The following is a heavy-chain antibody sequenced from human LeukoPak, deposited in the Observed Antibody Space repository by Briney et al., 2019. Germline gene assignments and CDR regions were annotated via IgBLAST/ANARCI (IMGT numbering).Heavy chain of an antibody. Sequence: PGGSLRLSCAASGFTFSSYGMHWVRQAPGKGLEWVAVISYDGSHKYSADSVKGRFTFSRDNSKNTLYLQMNSLRTEDTAVYFCSASRPHYGDYYGLDVWGHGTTVTVSS. CDR2: ISYDGSHK. V-gene: IGHV3-30*03. CDR3: SASRPHYGDYYGLDV. J-gene: IGHJ6*02. D-gene: IGHD4/OR15-4a*01. CDR1: GFTFSSYG.